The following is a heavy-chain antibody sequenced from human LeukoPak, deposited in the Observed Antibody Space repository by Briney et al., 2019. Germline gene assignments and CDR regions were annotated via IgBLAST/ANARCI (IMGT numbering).Heavy chain of an antibody. V-gene: IGHV1-18*01. CDR1: GYTFTSYG. CDR2: ISAYNGNT. Sequence: ASVKVSCKASGYTFTSYGISWVRQAPGQGLEWMGWISAYNGNTNYAQKLQGRVTMTTDTSTSTAYMELRSLRSDDTAVYYCARMTWDSSGSYPGWFDPWGQGTLVTVSS. J-gene: IGHJ5*02. D-gene: IGHD3-22*01. CDR3: ARMTWDSSGSYPGWFDP.